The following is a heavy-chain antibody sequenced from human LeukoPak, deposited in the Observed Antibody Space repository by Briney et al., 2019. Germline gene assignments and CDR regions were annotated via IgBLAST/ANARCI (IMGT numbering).Heavy chain of an antibody. CDR3: ARSLPYGTTWYGRSDF. CDR2: NNGDGSTT. J-gene: IGHJ4*02. CDR1: GFSLSGYW. V-gene: IGHV3-74*01. D-gene: IGHD6-13*01. Sequence: GGSLRLSCVASGFSLSGYWMYWVRQAPGKGLMYISRNNGDGSTTNYADAVKGRFTMSRDNAMNSLYLQMNSLRAEDTAIYYCARSLPYGTTWYGRSDFWGQGTLVTVSS.